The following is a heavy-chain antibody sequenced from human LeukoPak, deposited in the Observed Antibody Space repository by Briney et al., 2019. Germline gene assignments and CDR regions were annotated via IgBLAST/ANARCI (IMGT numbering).Heavy chain of an antibody. Sequence: EXLXLXXXXSGDSIXXYYWSWIRXPPGKGLEWIGYVYHTGHAHYSPSLKSRVTVSLDTSRNQVSLILSSVTAADTAVYYCARHRFGHLFDYWGQGTLVFVSS. J-gene: IGHJ4*02. CDR2: VYHTGHA. CDR1: GDSIXXYY. V-gene: IGHV4-59*01. D-gene: IGHD3-16*01. CDR3: ARHRFGHLFDY.